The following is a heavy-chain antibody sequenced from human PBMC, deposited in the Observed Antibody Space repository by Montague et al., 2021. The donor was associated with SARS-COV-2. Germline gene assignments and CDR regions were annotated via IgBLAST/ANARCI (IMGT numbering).Heavy chain of an antibody. CDR1: GFTFSNAW. D-gene: IGHD5-12*01. Sequence: SLRLSCAASGFTFSNAWMSWVHQAPGKGLEWVGRIKSKTDDGTTDYAAPVKGRFTISRDDSKNTLYLQMNSLKTEDTAVYYCTTGVATEADWGQGTLVTVSS. V-gene: IGHV3-15*01. CDR3: TTGVATEAD. J-gene: IGHJ4*02. CDR2: IKSKTDDGTT.